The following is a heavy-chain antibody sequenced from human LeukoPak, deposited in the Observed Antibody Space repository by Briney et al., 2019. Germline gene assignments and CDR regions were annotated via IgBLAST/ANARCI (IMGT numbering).Heavy chain of an antibody. Sequence: PSETLSLTCAVYGGSFSGYYWSWIRQPPGKGLEWIGEINHSGSTNYNPSLKSRVTISVDTSKNQFSLKLSSVTAADTAVYYCARSHLSWFGGDYEGFRYGGEPDYFDYWGQGTLVTVSS. CDR1: GGSFSGYY. CDR2: INHSGST. V-gene: IGHV4-34*01. J-gene: IGHJ4*02. D-gene: IGHD4-17*01. CDR3: ARSHLSWFGGDYEGFRYGGEPDYFDY.